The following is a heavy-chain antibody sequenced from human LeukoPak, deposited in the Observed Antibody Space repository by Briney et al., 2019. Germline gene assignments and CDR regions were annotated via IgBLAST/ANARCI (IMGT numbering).Heavy chain of an antibody. D-gene: IGHD3-10*01. Sequence: GGSLRLSCAASGFTFTSYWMSWVRQAPGKGLEWVSAISGSGGSTYYADSVKGRFTISRDNSKNTLYLQMNSLRAEDTAVYYCAKAKRFGELLDWFDPWGQGTLVTVSS. CDR1: GFTFTSYW. V-gene: IGHV3-23*01. CDR2: ISGSGGST. CDR3: AKAKRFGELLDWFDP. J-gene: IGHJ5*02.